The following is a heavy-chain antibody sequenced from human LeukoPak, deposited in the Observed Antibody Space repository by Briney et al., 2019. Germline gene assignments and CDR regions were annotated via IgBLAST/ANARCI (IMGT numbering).Heavy chain of an antibody. CDR3: ARGGPPGYYYDYYMDV. J-gene: IGHJ6*03. CDR1: GGSIRNYY. CDR2: IYYSGST. V-gene: IGHV4-59*01. Sequence: SETLSLTCTVSGGSIRNYYWSWIRQPPGKGLEWIGYIYYSGSTNYNPSLKSRITISVDTSKNQFSLKMSSVTAADTAVYFCARGGPPGYYYDYYMDVWGKGTTVTISS.